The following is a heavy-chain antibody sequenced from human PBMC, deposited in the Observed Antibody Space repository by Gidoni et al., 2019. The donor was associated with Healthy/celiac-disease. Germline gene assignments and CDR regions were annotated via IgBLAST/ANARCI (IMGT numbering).Heavy chain of an antibody. CDR2: INPSGVST. Sequence: QVQLVQSGAEVKKPGASVKVSCQASVYTFTSYYMHWVRQARGQGLEWMGIINPSGVSTSYAQKFQGRVTRTRDTSTSTVYMELSSLRSEDTAVYYCARGGANVVDPYWYFDLWGRGTLVTVSS. D-gene: IGHD2-15*01. J-gene: IGHJ2*01. V-gene: IGHV1-46*01. CDR3: ARGGANVVDPYWYFDL. CDR1: VYTFTSYY.